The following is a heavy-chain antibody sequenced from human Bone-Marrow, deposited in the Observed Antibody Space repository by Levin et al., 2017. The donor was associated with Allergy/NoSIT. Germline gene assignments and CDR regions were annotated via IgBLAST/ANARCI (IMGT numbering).Heavy chain of an antibody. CDR3: TTLGSSRKFDY. J-gene: IGHJ4*02. CDR1: GFTFTDAW. D-gene: IGHD3-10*01. V-gene: IGHV3-15*01. CDR2: IKSTSDGGTT. Sequence: GGSLRLSCAASGFTFTDAWMNWVRQAPGKGLEWIGRIKSTSDGGTTDYAAPVKGRFTISRDDSEITVYLLMNSLKSEDTAIYYCTTLGSSRKFDYWGQGALVTVSS.